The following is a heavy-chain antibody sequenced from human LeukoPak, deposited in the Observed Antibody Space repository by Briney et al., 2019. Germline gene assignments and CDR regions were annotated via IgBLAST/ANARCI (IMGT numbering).Heavy chain of an antibody. Sequence: SETLSLTCTVSGGSISSSSYYWGWIRQPPGKGLEWIGSIYYSGSTYYNPSLKSRVTISVDTSKNQFSLKLSSVTAADTAVYYCARDPRYCSSTSCHFDYWGQGTLVTVSS. CDR1: GGSISSSSYY. D-gene: IGHD2-2*01. CDR2: IYYSGST. J-gene: IGHJ4*02. CDR3: ARDPRYCSSTSCHFDY. V-gene: IGHV4-39*07.